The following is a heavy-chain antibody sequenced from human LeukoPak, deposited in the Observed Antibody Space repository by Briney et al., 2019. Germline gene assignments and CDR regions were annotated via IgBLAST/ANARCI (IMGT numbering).Heavy chain of an antibody. CDR3: ARDQLGMGFDY. D-gene: IGHD6-13*01. J-gene: IGHJ4*02. CDR2: IYYSGST. Sequence: SETLSLTCAVYGGSISSYYWSWIRQPPGKGLEWIGYIYYSGSTNYNPSLKSRVTISVDTSKNQFSLKLSSVTAADTAVYYCARDQLGMGFDYWGQGTLVTVSS. CDR1: GGSISSYY. V-gene: IGHV4-59*01.